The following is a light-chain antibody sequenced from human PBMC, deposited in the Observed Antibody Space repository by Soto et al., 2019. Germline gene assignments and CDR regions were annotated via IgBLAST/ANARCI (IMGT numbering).Light chain of an antibody. CDR1: QGITSY. V-gene: IGKV1-9*01. J-gene: IGKJ1*01. Sequence: DIRLTQAPSFLSASVGDRVTITCRASQGITSYLAWYQQRPGKAPKLLIYAASTLQSGVPSRFSGSGSGTEFTLTISSLQPEDFATYYCQQLNSYPWTFGQGTKVEIK. CDR2: AAS. CDR3: QQLNSYPWT.